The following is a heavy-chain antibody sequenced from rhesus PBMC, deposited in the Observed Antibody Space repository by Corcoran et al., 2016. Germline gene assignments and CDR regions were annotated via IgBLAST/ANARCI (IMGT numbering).Heavy chain of an antibody. D-gene: IGHD2-2*01. Sequence: QVQLQESGPGLVKPSETLSLTCGVSRGYLTDPYYWSWLRQPPGPGLEWIANIYGDSASTYYNPSLTSRVTISKDPSKNQFFLKLKSVTAADTAVYVCARMSGYCTSPFCYGAFHGWGRGFLVTVSS. J-gene: IGHJ5-2*02. CDR1: RGYLTDPYY. V-gene: IGHV4S9*01. CDR3: ARMSGYCTSPFCYGAFHG. CDR2: IYGDSAST.